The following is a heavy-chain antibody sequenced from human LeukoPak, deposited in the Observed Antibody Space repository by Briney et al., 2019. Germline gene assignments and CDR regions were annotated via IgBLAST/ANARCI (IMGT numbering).Heavy chain of an antibody. D-gene: IGHD3-22*01. J-gene: IGHJ4*02. CDR2: ISYDGRNK. Sequence: GRSLRLSCAASGFTFSSYAMHWVRQAPGKGLEWVAVISYDGRNKYYADSVKGRFTISRDNSKNTLYLQMNSLRAEDTAVYYCARDGPTYYYDSSGFSWGQGTLVTVSS. CDR3: ARDGPTYYYDSSGFS. CDR1: GFTFSSYA. V-gene: IGHV3-30*04.